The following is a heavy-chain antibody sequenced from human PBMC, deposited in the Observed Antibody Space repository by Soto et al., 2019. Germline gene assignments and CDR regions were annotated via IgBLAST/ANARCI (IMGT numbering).Heavy chain of an antibody. Sequence: SETLSLTCTVSGGSVSSGSYYWSWIRQPPGKGLEWIGYIYYSGSTNYNPSLKSRVTISVDTSKNQFSLKLSSVTAADTAVYYCAREMYYYDSSGYYQRYNWFDPWGQGTLVTVSS. J-gene: IGHJ5*02. CDR1: GGSVSSGSYY. CDR3: AREMYYYDSSGYYQRYNWFDP. V-gene: IGHV4-61*01. D-gene: IGHD3-22*01. CDR2: IYYSGST.